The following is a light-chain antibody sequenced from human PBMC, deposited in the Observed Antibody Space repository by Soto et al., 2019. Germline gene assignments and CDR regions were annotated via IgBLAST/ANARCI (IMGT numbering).Light chain of an antibody. CDR1: QGVSRY. CDR2: AAS. CDR3: QQLNTYPVT. J-gene: IGKJ4*01. Sequence: IQLTQSPSSLSASVGYSFTITCRASQGVSRYLSWYQQKPGRAPILLISAASTLQSGVPARFSGSGSGTDFTLSITSLQPEDFATYYCQQLNTYPVTFGGGTKGDIK. V-gene: IGKV1-9*01.